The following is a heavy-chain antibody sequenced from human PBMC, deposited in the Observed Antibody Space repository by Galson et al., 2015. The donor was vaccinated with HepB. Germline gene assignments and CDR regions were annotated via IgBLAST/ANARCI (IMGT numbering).Heavy chain of an antibody. J-gene: IGHJ4*02. CDR3: ARDDYYDSSDPERGGDY. CDR2: ISYDGSNK. CDR1: GFTFSSYA. V-gene: IGHV3-30*04. D-gene: IGHD3-22*01. Sequence: SLRLSCAASGFTFSSYAMHWVRQAPGKGLEWVAVISYDGSNKYYADSVKGRFTISRDNSKNTLYLQMNSLRAEDTAVYYCARDDYYDSSDPERGGDYWGQGTLVTVSS.